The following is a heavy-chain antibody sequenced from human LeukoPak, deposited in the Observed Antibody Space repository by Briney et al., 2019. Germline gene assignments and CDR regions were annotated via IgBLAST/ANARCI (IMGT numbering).Heavy chain of an antibody. CDR2: IWYDGSNK. J-gene: IGHJ4*02. Sequence: GGSLRLSCAASGFTFSSYGMHWVGQAPGKGLEWVAVIWYDGSNKYYADSVKGRFTISRDNSKNTLYLQMNSLRAEDTAVYYCAREINHYCSSTGCYPLMYWGQGTLVTVPS. CDR1: GFTFSSYG. V-gene: IGHV3-33*01. CDR3: AREINHYCSSTGCYPLMY. D-gene: IGHD2-2*01.